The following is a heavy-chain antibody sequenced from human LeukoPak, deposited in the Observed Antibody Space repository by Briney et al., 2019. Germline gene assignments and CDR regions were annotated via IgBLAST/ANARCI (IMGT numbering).Heavy chain of an antibody. CDR3: ASTLGYSSGLFDY. J-gene: IGHJ4*02. V-gene: IGHV4-39*07. CDR2: IYYSGST. CDR1: GGSISSSSYY. Sequence: PSETLSLTCAVSGGSISSSSYYWGWIRQPPGKGLEWIGSIYYSGSTYYNPSLKSRVTISVDRSKNQFSLKLSSVTAADTAVYYCASTLGYSSGLFDYWGQGTLVTVSS. D-gene: IGHD6-19*01.